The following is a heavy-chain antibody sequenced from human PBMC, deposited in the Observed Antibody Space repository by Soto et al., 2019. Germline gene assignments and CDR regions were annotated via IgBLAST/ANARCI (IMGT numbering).Heavy chain of an antibody. J-gene: IGHJ4*02. CDR2: IFSSGST. V-gene: IGHV4-4*07. CDR3: AREGSYSAYNFAHGIQLWSFDF. Sequence: SGTLSLTCAVSGGSINTFYWSWFRQPAGKGLEWIARIFSSGSTSFNPSLESRVAMSVDTSKNHFSLNLSSVTAADMAVYYCAREGSYSAYNFAHGIQLWSFDFWGQGALVTVSS. D-gene: IGHD5-12*01. CDR1: GGSINTFY.